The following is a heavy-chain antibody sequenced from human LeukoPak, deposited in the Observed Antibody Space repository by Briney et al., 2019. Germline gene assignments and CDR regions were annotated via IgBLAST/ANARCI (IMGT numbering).Heavy chain of an antibody. V-gene: IGHV4-34*01. Sequence: PSETLSLTCAVYGGSFSGYYWSWIRQPPGKGLEWIGEINHSGSTNYNPSLKSRVTISVDTSKNQFSLKLSSVTAADTAVYYCAREAYYYDSSGSGDYWGQGTLVTVSS. D-gene: IGHD3-22*01. CDR1: GGSFSGYY. CDR2: INHSGST. CDR3: AREAYYYDSSGSGDY. J-gene: IGHJ4*02.